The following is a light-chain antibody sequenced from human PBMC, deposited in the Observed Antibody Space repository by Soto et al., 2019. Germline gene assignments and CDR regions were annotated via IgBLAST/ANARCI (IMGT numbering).Light chain of an antibody. Sequence: IVLPQSPGTLSLSPGERATLSCRASQSVSSSYLAWYQQKPGQAPRLVIHGASTRATGIPDRFSGSGSGTDFTLTISRLEPEDCAVYYCQQYGSSPLTFGQGTKVDNK. CDR2: GAS. J-gene: IGKJ1*01. V-gene: IGKV3-20*01. CDR3: QQYGSSPLT. CDR1: QSVSSSY.